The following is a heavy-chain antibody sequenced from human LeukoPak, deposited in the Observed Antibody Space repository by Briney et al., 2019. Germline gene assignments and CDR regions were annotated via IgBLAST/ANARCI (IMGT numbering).Heavy chain of an antibody. J-gene: IGHJ4*02. CDR1: GFTFSSYA. D-gene: IGHD6-13*01. CDR3: AKDYTPYSSSCSFDY. V-gene: IGHV3-23*01. Sequence: GGSLRLSCAASGFTFSSYAMSWVRQAPGKGLEWVSAISGSGGSTYYADSVKGRFTISRDNSKTTLYLQMNSLRAEDTAVYYCAKDYTPYSSSCSFDYWGQGTLVTVSS. CDR2: ISGSGGST.